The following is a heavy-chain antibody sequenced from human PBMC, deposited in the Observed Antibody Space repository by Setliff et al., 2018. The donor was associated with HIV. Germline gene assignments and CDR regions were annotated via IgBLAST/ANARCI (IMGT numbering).Heavy chain of an antibody. Sequence: SETLSLTCAVYGGSFSGYYWSWVRQPPGKGLEWIGEINHSGSTNSNPSLKSRVTISADTSKNQFSLKLTSVTAADTAVYYCARGRMGYYGSGSYLPWGQGMLVTVSS. D-gene: IGHD3-10*01. CDR3: ARGRMGYYGSGSYLP. CDR1: GGSFSGYY. CDR2: INHSGST. V-gene: IGHV4-34*01. J-gene: IGHJ5*02.